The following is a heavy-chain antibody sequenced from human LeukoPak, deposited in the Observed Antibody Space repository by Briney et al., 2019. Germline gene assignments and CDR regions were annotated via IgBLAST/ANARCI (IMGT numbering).Heavy chain of an antibody. V-gene: IGHV1-46*01. CDR1: GYTFTSHY. J-gene: IGHJ3*02. CDR2: INPSGGST. Sequence: SSVKVSCKASGYTFTSHYMHWVRQAPGQGLEWLGIINPSGGSTSYAQKFQGRVTMTRDTSTSTVYMELSSLRSEDTAVYYCARVGYYDSSGYYYFGYAFDIWAKGQWSPSLQ. D-gene: IGHD3-22*01. CDR3: ARVGYYDSSGYYYFGYAFDI.